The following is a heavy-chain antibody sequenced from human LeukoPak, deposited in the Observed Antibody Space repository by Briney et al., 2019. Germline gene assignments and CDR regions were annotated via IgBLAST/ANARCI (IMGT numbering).Heavy chain of an antibody. CDR3: ARRGSATVDYYFDY. D-gene: IGHD4-23*01. V-gene: IGHV4-34*01. CDR2: INHSGST. J-gene: IGHJ4*02. Sequence: SETLSLTCAVYGGSFSGYYWSWIRQPPGKGLEWIGEINHSGSTNYNPSLKSRVTISVDTSKNQFSLKLSSVTAADTAVYYCARRGSATVDYYFDYWGQGTLVTVSS. CDR1: GGSFSGYY.